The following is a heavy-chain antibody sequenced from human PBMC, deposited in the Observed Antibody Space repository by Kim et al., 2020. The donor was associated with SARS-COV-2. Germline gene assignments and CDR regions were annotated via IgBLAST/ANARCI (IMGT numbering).Heavy chain of an antibody. D-gene: IGHD2-2*01. J-gene: IGHJ4*02. CDR1: GFTFSSYA. CDR2: INDSGGRT. V-gene: IGHV3-23*01. CDR3: AKDHGRAEYDFDF. Sequence: GGSLRLSCAASGFTFSSYAMSWVRQAPGQGLEWVSTINDSGGRTYYTDSVKGRFAISRDNSKNTLHLQMNSLRAEDTAVYYCAKDHGRAEYDFDFWGQGTLVTVSS.